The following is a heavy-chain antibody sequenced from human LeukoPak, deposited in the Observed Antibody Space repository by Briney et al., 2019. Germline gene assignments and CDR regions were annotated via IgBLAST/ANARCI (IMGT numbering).Heavy chain of an antibody. CDR2: ISGSGGST. J-gene: IGHJ4*02. V-gene: IGHV3-23*01. CDR3: AKEVEGGSSWFVGGFVRRRYYFDY. D-gene: IGHD6-13*01. CDR1: GFTFSSYA. Sequence: PGGPLRLSCAASGFTFSSYAMSWFRQAPGKGLEWVSAISGSGGSTYYADSVKGRFTISRDNSKNTLYLQMNSLRAEDTAVYYCAKEVEGGSSWFVGGFVRRRYYFDYWGQGTLVTVSS.